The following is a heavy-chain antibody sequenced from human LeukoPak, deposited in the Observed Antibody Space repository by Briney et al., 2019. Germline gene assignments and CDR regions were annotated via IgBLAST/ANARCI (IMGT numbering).Heavy chain of an antibody. CDR2: IYYSGST. D-gene: IGHD6-19*01. Sequence: SEALSLTCTVSGGSISSSSYSWGWIRQPPGKGLEWIGSIYYSGSTYYNPSLKSRVTISVDTSKNQFSLKLSSVTAADTAVYYCARQSPSGWSFYYFDYWGQGTLVTVSS. V-gene: IGHV4-39*07. CDR1: GGSISSSSYS. J-gene: IGHJ4*02. CDR3: ARQSPSGWSFYYFDY.